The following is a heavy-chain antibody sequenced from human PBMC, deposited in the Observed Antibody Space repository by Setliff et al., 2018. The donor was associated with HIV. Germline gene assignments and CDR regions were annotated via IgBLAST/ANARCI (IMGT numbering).Heavy chain of an antibody. Sequence: TLSLTCTVSGASIGRRSDCWGWIRQPPGKGLEWIGSFYYSWNTYYNPSLKSRVTISVDTSKNQFSLKVRSVTAADTAVYYCARQVTVVGYFETAAGSFNYWGPGTLVTVSS. J-gene: IGHJ4*02. D-gene: IGHD2-21*01. CDR2: FYYSWNT. V-gene: IGHV4-39*01. CDR1: GASIGRRSDC. CDR3: ARQVTVVGYFETAAGSFNY.